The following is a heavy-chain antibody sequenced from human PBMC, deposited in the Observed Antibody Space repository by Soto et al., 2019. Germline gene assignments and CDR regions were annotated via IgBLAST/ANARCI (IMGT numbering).Heavy chain of an antibody. V-gene: IGHV4-30-2*01. CDR2: IYHSGST. CDR3: ARWKWLLLIFDD. J-gene: IGHJ4*02. D-gene: IGHD3-22*01. CDR1: GGSISSGGYS. Sequence: SETLSLTCAVSGGSISSGGYSWSWIRQPPGKGLEWIGYIYHSGSTYYNPSLKSRVTISVDRSKNQFSLKLSSVTAADTAVYYCARWKWLLLIFDDSGQGTLVTVSS.